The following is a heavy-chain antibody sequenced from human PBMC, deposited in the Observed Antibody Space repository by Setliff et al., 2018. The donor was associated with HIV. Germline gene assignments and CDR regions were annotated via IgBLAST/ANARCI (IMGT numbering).Heavy chain of an antibody. J-gene: IGHJ5*02. CDR2: INHRGDT. CDR3: ARILVAAAGTGFDP. D-gene: IGHD6-13*01. CDR1: GGSFSGYY. Sequence: PSETLSLTCAVYGGSFSGYYWTWIRQPPGKGLERIGDINHRGDTKYNPSLRSRVIISVDKSKNQFSLKLISLTAADTAKYFCARILVAAAGTGFDPWGQGILVTVSS. V-gene: IGHV4-34*01.